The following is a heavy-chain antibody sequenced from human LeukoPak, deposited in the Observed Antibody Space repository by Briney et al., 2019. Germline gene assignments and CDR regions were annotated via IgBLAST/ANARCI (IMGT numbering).Heavy chain of an antibody. Sequence: ASVKVSCKASGYTFTSYYMHWVRQAPGQGLEWTGIINPSGGSTSYAQKFQGRVTMTRDTSTSTVYMELSSLRSEDTAVYYCASVPIQQQLVSRGMDVWGQGTTVTVSS. CDR1: GYTFTSYY. CDR3: ASVPIQQQLVSRGMDV. D-gene: IGHD6-13*01. CDR2: INPSGGST. V-gene: IGHV1-46*01. J-gene: IGHJ6*02.